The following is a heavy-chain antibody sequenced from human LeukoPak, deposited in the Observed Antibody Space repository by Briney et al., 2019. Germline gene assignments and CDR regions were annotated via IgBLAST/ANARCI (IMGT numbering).Heavy chain of an antibody. CDR3: AKDKYMDV. CDR1: GFTFSSYA. Sequence: QPGGSLRLSCAASGFTFSSYAMHWVRQAPGKGLEWVAVISYDGSNKYYADSVKGRFTISRDNSKNTLYLQMDSVRAEDTAVYYCAKDKYMDVWGKGTTVTISS. J-gene: IGHJ6*03. V-gene: IGHV3-30*04. CDR2: ISYDGSNK.